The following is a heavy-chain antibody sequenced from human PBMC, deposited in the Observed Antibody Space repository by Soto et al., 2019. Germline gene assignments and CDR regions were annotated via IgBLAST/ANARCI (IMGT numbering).Heavy chain of an antibody. CDR2: IIPIFGTA. D-gene: IGHD1-7*01. V-gene: IGHV1-69*12. Sequence: QVQLVQSGAEVKKPGSSVKVSCKASGGTFSSYAISWVRQAPGQGLEWMGGIIPIFGTAYYAQKVQGRVTITADEATSTANREQRSLRSEDTAGSYSESQMGETGTDAHYYGMDAWGQGTTVTVSS. CDR1: GGTFSSYA. J-gene: IGHJ6*02. CDR3: ESQMGETGTDAHYYGMDA.